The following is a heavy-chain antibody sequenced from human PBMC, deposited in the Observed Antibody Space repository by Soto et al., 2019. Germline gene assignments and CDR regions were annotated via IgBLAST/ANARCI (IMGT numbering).Heavy chain of an antibody. J-gene: IGHJ5*02. CDR2: IYYSGST. D-gene: IGHD3-9*01. CDR3: ARHGSDWWVDP. CDR1: GGSISSYY. V-gene: IGHV4-59*01. Sequence: QVQLQESGPGLVKPSETLSLTCTVSGGSISSYYWSWIRQPPGKGLEWIGYIYYSGSTNYNPSLKSRVTISVDTSKNQFSLKLSSVTAADTAVYYCARHGSDWWVDPWGQGTLVTVSS.